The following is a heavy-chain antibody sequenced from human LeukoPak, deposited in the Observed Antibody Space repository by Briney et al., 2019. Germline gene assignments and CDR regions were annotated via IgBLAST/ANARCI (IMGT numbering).Heavy chain of an antibody. Sequence: ASVKASCKVSGHTLSELTMHWVRQAPGKGLEWMGGFDPENDERIYARKFRGRLTMTEDTSTDTAYMELSSLRSEDTAVYFCATEMTSVVPDYWGQGTLVTVSS. D-gene: IGHD4-11*01. V-gene: IGHV1-24*01. CDR2: FDPENDER. CDR1: GHTLSELT. J-gene: IGHJ4*02. CDR3: ATEMTSVVPDY.